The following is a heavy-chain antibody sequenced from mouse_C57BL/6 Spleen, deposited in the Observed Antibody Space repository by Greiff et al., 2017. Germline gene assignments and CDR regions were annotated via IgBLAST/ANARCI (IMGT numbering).Heavy chain of an antibody. CDR3: ARDPHYYGSSFYYFDY. CDR1: GFTFSSYA. D-gene: IGHD1-1*01. V-gene: IGHV5-4*01. J-gene: IGHJ2*01. CDR2: ISDGGSYT. Sequence: DVKLVESGGGLVKPGGSLKLSCAASGFTFSSYAMSWVRQTPEKRLEWVATISDGGSYTYYPDNVKGRFTISRDNAKNNLYLQMSHLKSEDTAMYYCARDPHYYGSSFYYFDYWGQGTTLTVSS.